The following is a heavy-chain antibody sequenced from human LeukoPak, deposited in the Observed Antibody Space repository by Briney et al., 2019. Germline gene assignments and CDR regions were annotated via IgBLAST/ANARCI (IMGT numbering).Heavy chain of an antibody. D-gene: IGHD2-15*01. CDR2: IKQNGSEK. CDR1: GFTFSSYW. V-gene: IGHV3-7*01. J-gene: IGHJ3*02. CDR3: ARAGLLWDAFDI. Sequence: GGSLRLSCAASGFTFSSYWMSWVRQAPVKGQEWVANIKQNGSEKYYVDSVKGRFTISRDNAKNSLYLQMNSLRAEDTAVYYCARAGLLWDAFDIWGQGTMVTVSS.